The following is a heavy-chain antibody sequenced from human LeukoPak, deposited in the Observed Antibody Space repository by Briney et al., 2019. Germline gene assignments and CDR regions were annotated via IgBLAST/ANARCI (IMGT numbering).Heavy chain of an antibody. CDR2: ISYDGSNK. D-gene: IGHD2-2*01. Sequence: GGSLRLSCAASGFTFSSYAMHWVRQAPGKGLEWVAVISYDGSNKYYADSVKGRFTISRDNSKNTLYLQMNSLRAEDTAVYYCASWGPVPAARFPDFDYWGQGTLVTVSS. CDR3: ASWGPVPAARFPDFDY. CDR1: GFTFSSYA. V-gene: IGHV3-30*04. J-gene: IGHJ4*02.